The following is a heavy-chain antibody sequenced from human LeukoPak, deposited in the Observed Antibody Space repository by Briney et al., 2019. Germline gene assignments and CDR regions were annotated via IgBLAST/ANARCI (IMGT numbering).Heavy chain of an antibody. Sequence: SETLSLTCTVSGGSISSGSYYWSWIRQPAGKGLEWIGRIYTSGSTNYNPSLKSRVTISVDTPKNQFSLKLSSVTAVDTAVYYCARSSPPGWFDPWGQGTLVTVSS. J-gene: IGHJ5*02. CDR2: IYTSGST. D-gene: IGHD6-6*01. V-gene: IGHV4-61*02. CDR3: ARSSPPGWFDP. CDR1: GGSISSGSYY.